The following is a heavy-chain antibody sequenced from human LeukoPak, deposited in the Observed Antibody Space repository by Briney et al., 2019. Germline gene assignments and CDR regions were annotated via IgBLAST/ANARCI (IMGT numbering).Heavy chain of an antibody. CDR2: ITPNSGGT. D-gene: IGHD3-10*01. CDR3: ARVRGGVGDY. Sequence: ASVKVSCKASGYTFTGYYMHWVRPAPGQGLEWMGWITPNSGGTNYAQKFQGRVTMTRDTSISTAYLELSRLRSDDTAVYYCARVRGGVGDYWGQGTLVTVSS. V-gene: IGHV1-2*02. J-gene: IGHJ4*02. CDR1: GYTFTGYY.